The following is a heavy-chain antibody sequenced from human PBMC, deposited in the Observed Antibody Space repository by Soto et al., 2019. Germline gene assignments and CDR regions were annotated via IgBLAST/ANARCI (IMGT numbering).Heavy chain of an antibody. D-gene: IGHD2-8*01. Sequence: SETLSLTCTVSGGSISSSSYYWGWIRQPPGKGLEWIGSIYYSGSTYYNPSLKSRVTISVDTSKNQFSLKLSSVTAADTAVYYCASTYCTNGVCYYPFDYWGQGTLVTVSS. CDR3: ASTYCTNGVCYYPFDY. V-gene: IGHV4-39*01. J-gene: IGHJ4*02. CDR2: IYYSGST. CDR1: GGSISSSSYY.